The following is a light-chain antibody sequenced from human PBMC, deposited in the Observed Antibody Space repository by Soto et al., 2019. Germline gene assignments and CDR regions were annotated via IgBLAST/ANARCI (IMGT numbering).Light chain of an antibody. CDR3: QQYGSSPWT. Sequence: EMVMTQSPVTLSVSTGERASLSCRASQSVRSNLAWYQQKPGQSPSLLIYGAFTRATGIPARFSGTGSGTDFTLTLTRLQPEDFAVYYCQQYGSSPWTFGQGTKVDIK. V-gene: IGKV3-15*01. J-gene: IGKJ1*01. CDR1: QSVRSN. CDR2: GAF.